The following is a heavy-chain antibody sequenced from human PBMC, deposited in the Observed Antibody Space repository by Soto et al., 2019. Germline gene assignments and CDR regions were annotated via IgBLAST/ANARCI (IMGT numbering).Heavy chain of an antibody. V-gene: IGHV3-64D*06. Sequence: GGSLRLSCSASGFTFSSYAMHWVRQAPGKGLEYVSAISSNGGSTYYADSVKGRFTTSRDNSKNTLYLQMSSLRAEDTAVYYCVKDSLGIAAVYLNGSDWGQGTLVTVSS. CDR1: GFTFSSYA. J-gene: IGHJ4*02. D-gene: IGHD6-13*01. CDR3: VKDSLGIAAVYLNGSD. CDR2: ISSNGGST.